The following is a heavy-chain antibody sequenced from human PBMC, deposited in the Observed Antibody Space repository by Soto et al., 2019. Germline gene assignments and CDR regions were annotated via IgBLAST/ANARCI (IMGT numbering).Heavy chain of an antibody. J-gene: IGHJ5*02. Sequence: QVQLVQSGAEVKKSGSSVKVSCKASGGTFSSYAISWVRQAPGQGLEWMGGIIPIFGTANYAQKFQGRVTITADESTSTAYMELSSLRSEDTAVYYCSCLPIAAETEGGFDPWGQGTLVTVSS. D-gene: IGHD6-13*01. CDR1: GGTFSSYA. CDR2: IIPIFGTA. V-gene: IGHV1-69*01. CDR3: SCLPIAAETEGGFDP.